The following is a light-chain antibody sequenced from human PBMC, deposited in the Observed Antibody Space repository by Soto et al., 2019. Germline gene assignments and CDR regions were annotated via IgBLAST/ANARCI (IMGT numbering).Light chain of an antibody. CDR2: GNS. J-gene: IGLJ2*01. Sequence: QSVLTQPPSVSGAPGQRVTISCTGSSSNIGAGYYVHWYQQLPGTAPKLLIYGNSNRPSGVPHRFSGSKSGTSASLTITGLQAEDEADYYCQSYASSSSVRVFGGGPKLTVL. V-gene: IGLV1-40*01. CDR1: SSNIGAGYY. CDR3: QSYASSSSVRV.